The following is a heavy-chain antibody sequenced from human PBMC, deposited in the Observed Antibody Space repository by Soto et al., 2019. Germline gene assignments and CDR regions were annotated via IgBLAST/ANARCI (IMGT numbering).Heavy chain of an antibody. J-gene: IGHJ6*02. CDR2: IYPGDSET. CDR1: GNNFTTYW. Sequence: GECLKSSGKGSGNNFTTYWISWVRQMPGKGLEWMGIIYPGDSETKYSPSFQGQVTISADKSINTAYLQWSSLKASDTAMYYCAGGGFWGFISQGEDQDLQSFSGRGSTV. D-gene: IGHD3-16*01. V-gene: IGHV5-51*01. CDR3: AGGGFWGFISQGEDQDLQSF.